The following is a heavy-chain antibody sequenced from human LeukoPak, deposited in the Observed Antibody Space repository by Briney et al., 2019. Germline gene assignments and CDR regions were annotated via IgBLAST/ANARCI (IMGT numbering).Heavy chain of an antibody. CDR2: VYYTGST. Sequence: SETLSLTCPVSGGFISNYYYWTWIRQPPGKGLEWIGYVYYTGSTNFNPSLKSRVTMSLDTSRNQFSLKLTSLTAADTAVYYCARGAMATTPFFDYWGQGTLVTVSS. CDR3: ARGAMATTPFFDY. V-gene: IGHV4-59*01. J-gene: IGHJ4*02. D-gene: IGHD5-24*01. CDR1: GGFISNYY.